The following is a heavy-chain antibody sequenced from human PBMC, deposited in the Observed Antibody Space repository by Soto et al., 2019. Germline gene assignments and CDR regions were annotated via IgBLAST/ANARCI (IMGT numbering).Heavy chain of an antibody. CDR1: GFTFSGSA. D-gene: IGHD5-12*01. CDR2: IRSKANSYAT. CDR3: TRQYSGYDFQDAFDT. J-gene: IGHJ3*02. Sequence: GGSLRLSCAASGFTFSGSAMHWVRQASGKGLEWVGRIRSKANSYATAYAASVKGRFTISRDDSKNTAYLQMNSLKTEDTAVYYCTRQYSGYDFQDAFDTWGQGTMVTVSS. V-gene: IGHV3-73*01.